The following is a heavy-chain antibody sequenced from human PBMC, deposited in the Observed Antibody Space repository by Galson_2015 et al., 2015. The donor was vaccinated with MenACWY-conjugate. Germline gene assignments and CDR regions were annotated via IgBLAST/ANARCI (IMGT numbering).Heavy chain of an antibody. CDR2: IKSKTHSGTP. J-gene: IGHJ4*02. CDR3: TTDYFGQYFFDS. V-gene: IGHV3-15*01. CDR1: GFTFSNAW. D-gene: IGHD2/OR15-2a*01. Sequence: SLRLSCAASGFTFSNAWMTWVRQAPGKGLEWVGRIKSKTHSGTPDYAAPVNGRFTISRDDSRNTVYLEMNGLKAEDTGLYYCTTDYFGQYFFDSWCQGTPVTVSS.